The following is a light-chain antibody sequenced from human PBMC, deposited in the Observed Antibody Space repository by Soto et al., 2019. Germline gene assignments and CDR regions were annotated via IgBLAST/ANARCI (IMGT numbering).Light chain of an antibody. CDR1: QSVNSY. Sequence: EIVLTQSPATLSLSPGESATLSCRASQSVNSYLAWYQQRPGQAPRLLMYDASSRATGIPARFSGSGSGTDFTLTISSLAPEDFAVYYCQQSGNWPPTFGGGTKLEIK. J-gene: IGKJ4*01. CDR3: QQSGNWPPT. V-gene: IGKV3-11*01. CDR2: DAS.